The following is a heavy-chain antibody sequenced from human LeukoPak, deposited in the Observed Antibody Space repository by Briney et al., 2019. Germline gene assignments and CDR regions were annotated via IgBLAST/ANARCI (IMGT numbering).Heavy chain of an antibody. CDR3: AGNSSWSSVYFDY. D-gene: IGHD6-13*01. CDR1: GGSISSSNW. J-gene: IGHJ4*02. Sequence: SGTLSLTCAVSGGSISSSNWWSWVRQPPGKGLEWIGEIYHSGSTNYNPSLKSRVTISVDKSKNQFSLKLSSVTAADTAVYYCAGNSSWSSVYFDYWGQGTLVTVSS. V-gene: IGHV4-4*02. CDR2: IYHSGST.